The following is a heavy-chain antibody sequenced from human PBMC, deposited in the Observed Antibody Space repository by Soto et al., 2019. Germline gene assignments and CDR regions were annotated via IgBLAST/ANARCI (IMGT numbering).Heavy chain of an antibody. CDR3: TRWDGRCSGGSCFFDS. D-gene: IGHD2-15*01. J-gene: IGHJ4*02. Sequence: EVQLVESGGGLVQSGGSLRLSCIASGFSLTQYWMSWVRQTPRKGLEWVAKINGDGTKRDYMESVEGRFTISRDNAKNSVSLQMNSLRADDTAVYFCTRWDGRCSGGSCFFDSWGQGTLVTVSS. CDR1: GFSLTQYW. CDR2: INGDGTKR. V-gene: IGHV3-7*01.